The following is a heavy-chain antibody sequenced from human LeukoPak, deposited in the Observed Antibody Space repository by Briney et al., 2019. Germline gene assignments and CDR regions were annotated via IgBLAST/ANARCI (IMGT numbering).Heavy chain of an antibody. V-gene: IGHV1-2*02. CDR2: INPNSGGT. D-gene: IGHD6-6*01. CDR1: GYTFTGYY. CDR3: ARVVSSSSSAHDAFDI. J-gene: IGHJ3*02. Sequence: ASVKVSCKASGYTFTGYYMHWVRQAPGQGLEWMGWINPNSGGTNYAQKFQGRVTMTRDTSISTAYMELSRLRSDDTAVYYCARVVSSSSSAHDAFDICGQATMVTVSS.